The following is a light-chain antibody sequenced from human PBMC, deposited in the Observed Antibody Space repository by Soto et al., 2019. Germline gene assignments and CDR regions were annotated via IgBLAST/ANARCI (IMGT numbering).Light chain of an antibody. Sequence: EIVLTQSPVTLSLSPGERATLSCRASQSVSSSLIWYQQKPGQAPRLLIYEASNRATGIPARFSGGGSGTDFILTISSLEPEDFAVYYCQQRSTWPRTFGGGTKVEIK. CDR1: QSVSSS. J-gene: IGKJ4*01. CDR3: QQRSTWPRT. V-gene: IGKV3-11*01. CDR2: EAS.